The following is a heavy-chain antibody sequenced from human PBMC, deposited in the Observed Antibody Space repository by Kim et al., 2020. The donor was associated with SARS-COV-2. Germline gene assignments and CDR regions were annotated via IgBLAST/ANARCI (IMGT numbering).Heavy chain of an antibody. V-gene: IGHV3-7*01. CDR1: GFTFNTYW. D-gene: IGHD1-20*01. CDR2: IKHDGSDK. CDR3: ATHNNWSFGD. Sequence: GGSLRLSCAASGFTFNTYWMSWVRQAPGKGLEWVANIKHDGSDKNYVDSVKGRFTISRDNGESSLYLQMNSLRVEDTAIYYCATHNNWSFGDWGQGTLVT. J-gene: IGHJ4*02.